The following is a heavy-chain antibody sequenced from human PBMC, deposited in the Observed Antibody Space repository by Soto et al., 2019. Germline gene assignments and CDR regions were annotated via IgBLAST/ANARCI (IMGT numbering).Heavy chain of an antibody. CDR3: VRGGGGGLFDP. D-gene: IGHD2-15*01. Sequence: QVQLVESGGGLVPPGGSLRLSCAGSGFTFGDSYMSWIRQAPGKGLEWLSYISPGSRYPAYADSVKGRFTISRDNAKRSLYLQMMSLSAEVTAIYYCVRGGGGGLFDPWGQGTMVTVSS. CDR2: ISPGSRYP. V-gene: IGHV3-11*06. J-gene: IGHJ5*02. CDR1: GFTFGDSY.